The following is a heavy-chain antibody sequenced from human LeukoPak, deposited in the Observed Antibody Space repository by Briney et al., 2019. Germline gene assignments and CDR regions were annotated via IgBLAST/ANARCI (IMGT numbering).Heavy chain of an antibody. Sequence: GALRLSCAASGFTFSYYYMSWIRQAPGKGLEWVSYISSSGSTIYYADSVKGRFTISRDNAKNSLYLQMNSLRAEDTAVYYCARAYCSSTSCSSSGYSYGYLGTDYWGQGTLVTVSS. CDR3: ARAYCSSTSCSSSGYSYGYLGTDY. V-gene: IGHV3-11*01. CDR2: ISSSGSTI. D-gene: IGHD2-2*01. J-gene: IGHJ4*02. CDR1: GFTFSYYY.